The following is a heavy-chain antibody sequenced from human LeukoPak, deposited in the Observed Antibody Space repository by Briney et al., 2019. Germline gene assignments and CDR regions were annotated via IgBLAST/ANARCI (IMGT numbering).Heavy chain of an antibody. J-gene: IGHJ4*02. D-gene: IGHD6-6*01. CDR2: IYYSGNT. CDR3: ARRWKAARPGDYFDY. V-gene: IGHV4-39*01. Sequence: SETLSLTCTVYSGSISSNSYYWGWIRQPPGKGLEWIGNIYYSGNTHYNPSLKSRVTIFVDTSKNLISLKLSSVTAADTAVYYCARRWKAARPGDYFDYWGQGTLVTASS. CDR1: SGSISSNSYY.